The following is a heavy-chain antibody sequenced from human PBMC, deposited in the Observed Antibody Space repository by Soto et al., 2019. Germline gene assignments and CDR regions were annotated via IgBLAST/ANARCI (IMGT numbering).Heavy chain of an antibody. D-gene: IGHD6-13*01. Sequence: EVQLVESGGGLVMPGGSLRLSCAASGFTFSTYSMNWVRQAPGKGLEWVSYISSSSSTMYYADSVKGRFTISRDNARNTLYLQMNSLRDEDTAVLYCARSIATADHAFDIWGQGTMVTVSS. CDR1: GFTFSTYS. V-gene: IGHV3-48*02. CDR2: ISSSSSTM. J-gene: IGHJ3*02. CDR3: ARSIATADHAFDI.